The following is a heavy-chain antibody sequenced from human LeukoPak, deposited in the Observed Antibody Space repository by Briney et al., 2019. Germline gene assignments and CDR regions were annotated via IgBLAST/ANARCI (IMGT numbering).Heavy chain of an antibody. CDR2: IYSGGST. D-gene: IGHD3-10*01. V-gene: IGHV3-66*01. J-gene: IGHJ3*02. CDR1: GFTVSSNY. Sequence: GGSLRLSCAASGFTVSSNYMSWVRQAPGKGLEWVSVIYSGGSTYCADSVKGRFTISRDNSKNTLYLQMNSLRAEDTAVYYCASSDYYGSGSYDGAFDIWGQGTMVTVSS. CDR3: ASSDYYGSGSYDGAFDI.